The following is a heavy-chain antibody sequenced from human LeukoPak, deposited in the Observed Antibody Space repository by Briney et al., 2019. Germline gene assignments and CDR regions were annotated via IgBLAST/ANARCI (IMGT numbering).Heavy chain of an antibody. CDR2: IYYSGST. Sequence: SETLSLTCTVSGGSISSSSYYWGWIRQPPGKGLEWLGSIYYSGSTYYNPSLKSRVTISVDTSKNQFSLKLSSVTAADTAVYYCARDDYGDYSYDAFDIWGQGAMVTVSP. CDR1: GGSISSSSYY. D-gene: IGHD4-17*01. V-gene: IGHV4-39*07. CDR3: ARDDYGDYSYDAFDI. J-gene: IGHJ3*02.